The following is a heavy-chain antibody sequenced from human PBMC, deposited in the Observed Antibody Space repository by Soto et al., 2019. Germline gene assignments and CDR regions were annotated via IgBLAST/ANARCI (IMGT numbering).Heavy chain of an antibody. CDR3: AGYCSSTICYIYFDYYYGMDV. CDR1: GFTFSSYG. Sequence: GGSLRLSCAASGFTFSSYGMHWVRQAPGKGLEWVAVISYDGSNKYYADSVKGRFTISRDNSKNTLYLQMNSLRAEDTAVYYCAGYCSSTICYIYFDYYYGMDVCGQGTTLTLSS. V-gene: IGHV3-30*03. J-gene: IGHJ6*02. CDR2: ISYDGSNK. D-gene: IGHD2-2*02.